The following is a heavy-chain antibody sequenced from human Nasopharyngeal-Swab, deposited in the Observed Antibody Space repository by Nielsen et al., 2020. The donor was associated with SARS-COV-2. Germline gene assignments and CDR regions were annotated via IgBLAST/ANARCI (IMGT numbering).Heavy chain of an antibody. CDR3: AHRGIAVASGRFDP. J-gene: IGHJ5*02. Sequence: SGPTLVKPTQTLTLTCTFSGFSLSTSGVGVGWIRQPPGKALEWLALIYWDDDKRYSPSLKSRLTITKDTSKNQVVLTMTNMDPVDTATYYCAHRGIAVASGRFDPWGQGTLVTVSS. V-gene: IGHV2-5*02. CDR1: GFSLSTSGVG. D-gene: IGHD6-19*01. CDR2: IYWDDDK.